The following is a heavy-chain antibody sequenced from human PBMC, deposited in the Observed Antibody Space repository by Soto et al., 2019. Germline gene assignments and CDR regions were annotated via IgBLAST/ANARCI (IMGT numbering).Heavy chain of an antibody. V-gene: IGHV4-59*01. CDR2: IYYSGST. D-gene: IGHD3-3*01. CDR1: GGSISSYY. J-gene: IGHJ6*02. Sequence: LSLTCTVSGGSISSYYWSWIRQPPGKGLEWIGNIYYSGSTNYNPSLQSRVTISVDTSKNQFSLKLSSVTAADTAVYYCARRSGDDFWSGFSAMDVWGQGTTVTVSS. CDR3: ARRSGDDFWSGFSAMDV.